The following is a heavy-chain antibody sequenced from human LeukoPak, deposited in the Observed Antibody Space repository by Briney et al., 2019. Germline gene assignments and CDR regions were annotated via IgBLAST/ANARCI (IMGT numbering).Heavy chain of an antibody. CDR2: IIPIFGTA. D-gene: IGHD3-3*01. Sequence: GASVKVSCKASGGTFSSYAISWVRQAPGQGLEWMGGIIPIFGTANYAQKFQGRVTITADESTSTAYMELSSLRSEDTAVYYCARVGYDFWSGYYTGPYYYYYMDVWGKGTTDTVSS. CDR3: ARVGYDFWSGYYTGPYYYYYMDV. V-gene: IGHV1-69*13. J-gene: IGHJ6*03. CDR1: GGTFSSYA.